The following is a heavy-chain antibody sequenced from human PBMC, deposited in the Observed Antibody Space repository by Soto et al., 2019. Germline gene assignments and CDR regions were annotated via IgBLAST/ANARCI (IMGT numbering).Heavy chain of an antibody. Sequence: QITLKESGPTLVKPTQTLTLTCTFSGFSLSSSGVAVGWIRQPPGKALEWLALIYWNDDKYYSPSLRSRLTNTXXTSKTLVVLIMTNMDPVDTATYYCARRYDPYYFDYWGQGTLVTVSS. J-gene: IGHJ4*02. V-gene: IGHV2-5*01. D-gene: IGHD1-1*01. CDR2: IYWNDDK. CDR3: ARRYDPYYFDY. CDR1: GFSLSSSGVA.